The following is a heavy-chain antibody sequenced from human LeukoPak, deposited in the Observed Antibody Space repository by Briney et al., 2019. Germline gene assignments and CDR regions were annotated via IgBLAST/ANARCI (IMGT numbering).Heavy chain of an antibody. V-gene: IGHV3-48*03. Sequence: GGSLRLSCAASGFTFSSYEMNWVRQAPGKGLEWISYLSSSADTIYYADSVKGRFTISRDNAKNSLYLQMNSLRAEDTAVYYCARDRALDNWGQGTLVTVSS. CDR3: ARDRALDN. D-gene: IGHD3-10*01. CDR1: GFTFSSYE. J-gene: IGHJ4*02. CDR2: LSSSADTI.